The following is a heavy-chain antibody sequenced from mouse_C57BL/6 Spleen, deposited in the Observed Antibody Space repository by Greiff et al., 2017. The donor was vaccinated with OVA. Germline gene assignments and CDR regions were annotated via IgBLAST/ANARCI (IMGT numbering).Heavy chain of an antibody. CDR1: GYTFTGYW. V-gene: IGHV1-9*01. D-gene: IGHD1-1*01. CDR3: ARCPLYYGSSYGYFDV. J-gene: IGHJ1*03. Sequence: QVQLQQSGAELMKPGASVKLSCKATGYTFTGYWIEWVKQRPGHGLEWIGEILPGSGSTNYNEKFKGKATFTADTSSNTAYMQLSSLTTEDSAIYYCARCPLYYGSSYGYFDVWGTGTTVTVSS. CDR2: ILPGSGST.